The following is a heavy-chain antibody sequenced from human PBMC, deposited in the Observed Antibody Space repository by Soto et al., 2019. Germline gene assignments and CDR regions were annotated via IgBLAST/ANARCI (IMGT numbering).Heavy chain of an antibody. Sequence: PSETLSLTCTVSGGSISSGGYYWSWIRQHPGKGLEWIGYIYYSGSTYYNPSLKSRVTISVDTSKNQFSLKLSSVTAADTAVYYCAITEAEGGPYNWFDPWGQGTLVTISS. D-gene: IGHD2-21*01. CDR2: IYYSGST. CDR3: AITEAEGGPYNWFDP. CDR1: GGSISSGGYY. J-gene: IGHJ5*02. V-gene: IGHV4-31*03.